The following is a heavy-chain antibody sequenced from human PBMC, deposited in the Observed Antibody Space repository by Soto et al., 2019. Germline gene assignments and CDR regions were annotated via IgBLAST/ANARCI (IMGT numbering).Heavy chain of an antibody. CDR1: GFTFSSYW. CDR2: IKQDGSEK. D-gene: IGHD3-9*01. Sequence: GSLRLSCAASGFTFSSYWMSWVRQAPGKGLEWVANIKQDGSEKYYVDSVKGRFTISRDNAKNSLYLQMNSLRAEDTAVYYCARDRVRYFDWLLRGYFDYWGQGTLVTVAS. CDR3: ARDRVRYFDWLLRGYFDY. V-gene: IGHV3-7*01. J-gene: IGHJ4*02.